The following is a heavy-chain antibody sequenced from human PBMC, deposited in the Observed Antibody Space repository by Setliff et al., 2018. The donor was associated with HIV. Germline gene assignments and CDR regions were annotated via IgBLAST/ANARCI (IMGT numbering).Heavy chain of an antibody. CDR3: ALARDFWSGDYWGGSDGSWLDP. CDR1: GGSISSHC. D-gene: IGHD3-3*01. Sequence: PSETLSLTCTVPGGSISSHCWSWIRQPPGKGLEWIGHISYSGSTDYNPSLKSRVTISVDTSKNQFSLKLSSVTAADTAVYYCALARDFWSGDYWGGSDGSWLDPWGQGTLVTVSS. V-gene: IGHV4-59*11. CDR2: ISYSGST. J-gene: IGHJ5*02.